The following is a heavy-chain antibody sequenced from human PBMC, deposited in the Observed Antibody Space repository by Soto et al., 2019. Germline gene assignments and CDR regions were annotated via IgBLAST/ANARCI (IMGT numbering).Heavy chain of an antibody. Sequence: SETLSLTCAVSGGSISSGGYSWSWIRQPPGKGLEWIGYIYHSGSTYYNPSLKSRVTISVDRSKNQFSLKLSSVTAADTAVYYCAQRDRGAFDIWGPGTMVTVSS. CDR3: AQRDRGAFDI. J-gene: IGHJ3*02. CDR1: GGSISSGGYS. V-gene: IGHV4-30-2*01. D-gene: IGHD3-22*01. CDR2: IYHSGST.